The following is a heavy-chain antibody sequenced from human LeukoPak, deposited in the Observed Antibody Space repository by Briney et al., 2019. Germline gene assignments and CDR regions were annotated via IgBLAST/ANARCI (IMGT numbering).Heavy chain of an antibody. CDR1: GGSISSGGYS. V-gene: IGHV4-30-2*01. CDR3: ARILAVATKIDY. Sequence: SETLSLTCAVSGGSISSGGYSWSWIRQPPGKGLEWIGYIYHSGSTYYNPSLKSRVTISVDTSKNQFSLKLSSVTAADTAVYYCARILAVATKIDYWGQGTLVTVSS. J-gene: IGHJ4*02. CDR2: IYHSGST. D-gene: IGHD6-19*01.